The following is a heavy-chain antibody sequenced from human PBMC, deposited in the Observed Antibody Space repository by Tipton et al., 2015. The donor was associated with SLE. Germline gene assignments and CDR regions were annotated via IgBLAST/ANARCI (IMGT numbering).Heavy chain of an antibody. CDR2: IRYDGSKK. D-gene: IGHD2-2*03. Sequence: SLRLSCAASGFTFSSYGMHWVRQAPGKGLEWVAFIRYDGSKKDYADSVKGRFTISRDNSMNTLYLQMNSLRAEDTAVYYCARWMTLRAEEDYWGQGTLVTVSS. CDR1: GFTFSSYG. J-gene: IGHJ4*02. CDR3: ARWMTLRAEEDY. V-gene: IGHV3-30*02.